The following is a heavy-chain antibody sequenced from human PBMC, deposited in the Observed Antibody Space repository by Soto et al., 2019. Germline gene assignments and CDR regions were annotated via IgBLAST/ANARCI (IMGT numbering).Heavy chain of an antibody. CDR3: ARGMYGDETRGVYNWFDT. V-gene: IGHV4-39*01. Sequence: PSETLSLTCTVSGGSISSTSYYWAWIRQPPGKGLDWIGSIYYSGSTYYNPSLKSRVTISVETSKNQFSLNLNSVTTEDTAVYYCARGMYGDETRGVYNWFDTCGQGTVVTVS. CDR1: GGSISSTSYY. CDR2: IYYSGST. D-gene: IGHD4-17*01. J-gene: IGHJ5*02.